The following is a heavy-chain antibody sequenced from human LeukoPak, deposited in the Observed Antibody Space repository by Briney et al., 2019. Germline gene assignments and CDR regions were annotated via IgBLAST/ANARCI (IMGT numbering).Heavy chain of an antibody. Sequence: GGSPRLSCAASGFTFSSYAMSWARQAPGKGLGWVSAISGSGGSTYYADSVKGRFTISRDNSKNTLYLQMNSLRAEDTAVYYCAKGRFYRGDYWGQGTLVTVSS. V-gene: IGHV3-23*01. CDR1: GFTFSSYA. J-gene: IGHJ4*02. CDR3: AKGRFYRGDY. CDR2: ISGSGGST. D-gene: IGHD1-26*01.